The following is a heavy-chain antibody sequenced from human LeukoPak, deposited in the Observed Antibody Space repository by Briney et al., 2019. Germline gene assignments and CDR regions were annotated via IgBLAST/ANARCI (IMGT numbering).Heavy chain of an antibody. J-gene: IGHJ4*02. Sequence: SETLSLTWTVSGGSISGSISGTYWSWVRQPAGKGLEWIGRIHSSGSTKYNPSLKSRVTMSVDTSKNQLFLRLTSVTAADTALHYCARGSQNYYNPFDNWGQGTLVTVSP. CDR1: GGSISGSISGTY. CDR2: IHSSGST. V-gene: IGHV4-4*07. D-gene: IGHD3-10*01. CDR3: ARGSQNYYNPFDN.